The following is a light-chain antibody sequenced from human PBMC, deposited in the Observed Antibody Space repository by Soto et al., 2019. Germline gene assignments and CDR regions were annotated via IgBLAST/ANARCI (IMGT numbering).Light chain of an antibody. CDR3: QQDNSYRT. V-gene: IGKV3-11*01. CDR1: EGVWGY. CDR2: DAS. J-gene: IGKJ1*01. Sequence: VFTQSPVTLYLYPEERDTFSCRASEGVWGYIAWYQQKPGQAPRLLIYDASKRATAIPVRFSGSGAGTDFTLTISILQPDGFATYYCQQDNSYRTFGQGTKVDIK.